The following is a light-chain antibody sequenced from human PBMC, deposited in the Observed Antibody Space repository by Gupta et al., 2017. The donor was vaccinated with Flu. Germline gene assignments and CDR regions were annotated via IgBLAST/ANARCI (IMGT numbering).Light chain of an antibody. V-gene: IGLV2-11*01. CDR3: YSSAGSNTVV. CDR2: DVN. J-gene: IGLJ3*02. CDR1: SSDVGAYTY. Sequence: QSALTQPRSVSGSPGQSVTISCTGSSSDVGAYTYVSWYQQHTGKAPRRILSDVNKRPSGVPDRGSASKSGINASLHTSGLQAEDDADDHCYSSAGSNTVVFGGGTKLTVL.